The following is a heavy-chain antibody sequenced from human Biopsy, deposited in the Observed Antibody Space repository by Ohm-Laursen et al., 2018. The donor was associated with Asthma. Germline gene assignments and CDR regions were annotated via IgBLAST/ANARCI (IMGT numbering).Heavy chain of an antibody. Sequence: VTLSLTCTVSGGSINIGDYYWSWIRQHPVKGLEWIGHIYYSGSTNYNPSLKSRVTMSLDTSKSQFSLRLTSVTPADTAVYYCARLADCSGGACYSYGWFDPWGQGTRVTVSS. D-gene: IGHD2-15*01. CDR3: ARLADCSGGACYSYGWFDP. J-gene: IGHJ5*02. CDR1: GGSINIGDYY. V-gene: IGHV4-61*08. CDR2: IYYSGST.